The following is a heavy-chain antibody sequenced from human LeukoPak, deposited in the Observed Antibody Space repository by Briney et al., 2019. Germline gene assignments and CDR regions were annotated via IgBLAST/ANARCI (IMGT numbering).Heavy chain of an antibody. CDR1: GFTFSSHI. CDR2: ILENGSHQ. J-gene: IGHJ4*02. D-gene: IGHD6-19*01. V-gene: IGHV3-30*04. Sequence: GGSLRLSCAASGFTFSSHIMHGARQAPGKGLDWVAVILENGSHQYYADSVKGRFTISRDNSKNTLFLQMNSLRGEDTAMYYCARVQGGGYRAADYWGQGTLVTVSS. CDR3: ARVQGGGYRAADY.